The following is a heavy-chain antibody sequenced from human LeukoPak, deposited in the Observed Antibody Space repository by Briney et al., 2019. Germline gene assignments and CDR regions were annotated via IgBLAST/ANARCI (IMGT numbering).Heavy chain of an antibody. D-gene: IGHD1-26*01. J-gene: IGHJ4*02. CDR2: IKGDGSEK. Sequence: GGSLRLSCAASGFTLSGYFMSWVRQAPGEGLEWVASIKGDGSEKYYVDSVKGRFTISRDNAKNSLYLQMNSLRAEDTAVYFCAKDQRWESPHYLDSWGQGTLVTVSS. CDR3: AKDQRWESPHYLDS. CDR1: GFTLSGYF. V-gene: IGHV3-7*01.